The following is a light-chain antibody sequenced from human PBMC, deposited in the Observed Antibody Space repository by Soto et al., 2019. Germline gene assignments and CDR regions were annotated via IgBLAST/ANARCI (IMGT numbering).Light chain of an antibody. J-gene: IGKJ1*01. Sequence: DIQMTQSPYTLSAYVGDRVTITCRASQSIGRWLAWYQQQPGKAPKLLIYDASSLESGVPSRFSGSGSGTEFTLTITSLQPDDFASYFCQDYSSYSLRFGQGTKVDIK. V-gene: IGKV1-5*01. CDR3: QDYSSYSLR. CDR1: QSIGRW. CDR2: DAS.